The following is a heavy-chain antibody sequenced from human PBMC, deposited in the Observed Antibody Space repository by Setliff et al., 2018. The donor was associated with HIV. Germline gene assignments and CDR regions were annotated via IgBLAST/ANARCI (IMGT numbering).Heavy chain of an antibody. D-gene: IGHD3-22*01. CDR3: ARHAVPHYYDSSGPS. CDR1: GGSLNDYY. V-gene: IGHV4-34*01. CDR2: IHHSRRT. Sequence: SETVSLTCAVYGGSLNDYYWSWIRQSPEKGLEWIGEIHHSRRTNYSPSLRSRVTISVDTSKNQFSLKLNSVTAADTAVYYCARHAVPHYYDSSGPSWGPGTLVTVSS. J-gene: IGHJ5*02.